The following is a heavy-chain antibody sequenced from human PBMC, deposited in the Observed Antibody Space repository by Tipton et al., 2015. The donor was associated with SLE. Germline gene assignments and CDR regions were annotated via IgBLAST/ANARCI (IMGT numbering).Heavy chain of an antibody. CDR2: IYYSGST. V-gene: IGHV4-39*07. CDR3: ARVDSSSWYDY. CDR1: GGSISSSSYY. D-gene: IGHD6-13*01. Sequence: TLSLTCTVSGGSISSSSYYWGWIRQPPGKGLEWIGSIYYSGSTYYNPSLKSRVTISVDTSKNQFSLKLSSVTAADTAVYYCARVDSSSWYDYWGQGTLVTVSS. J-gene: IGHJ4*02.